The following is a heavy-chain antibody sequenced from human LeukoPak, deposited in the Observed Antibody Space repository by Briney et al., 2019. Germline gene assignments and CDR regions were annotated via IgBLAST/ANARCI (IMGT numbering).Heavy chain of an antibody. D-gene: IGHD3-22*01. J-gene: IGHJ4*02. CDR3: ARMGHYYDSSGSSPSFYDY. CDR2: IYYSGST. CDR1: GGSISSYY. Sequence: SSETLSLTCTVSGGSISSYYWSWIRQPPGKGLEWIGYIYYSGSTNYNPSLKSRVTISVDTSKNQFSLKLSSVTAADTAVYYCARMGHYYDSSGSSPSFYDYWGQGTLVTVSS. V-gene: IGHV4-59*08.